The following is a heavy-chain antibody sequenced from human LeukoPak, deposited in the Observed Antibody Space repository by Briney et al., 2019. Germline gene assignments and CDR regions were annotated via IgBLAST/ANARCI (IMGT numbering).Heavy chain of an antibody. CDR2: ISSSSSYI. Sequence: GGSLRLSCAASGFTFSSYSLNWVRQAPGKGLEWVSSISSSSSYIYYADSVKGRFTISRDNAKNSLYLQMNSLRPEDTAVYYCARAPHKYYDVSAGHDYWGQGTLVTVSS. D-gene: IGHD3-22*01. CDR3: ARAPHKYYDVSAGHDY. V-gene: IGHV3-21*01. CDR1: GFTFSSYS. J-gene: IGHJ4*02.